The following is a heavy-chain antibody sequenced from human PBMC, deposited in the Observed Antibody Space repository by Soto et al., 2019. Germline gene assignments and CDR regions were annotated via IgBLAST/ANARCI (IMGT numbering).Heavy chain of an antibody. Sequence: QVQLVESGGGVVQPGRSLRLSCAASGFTFSSYGMHWVRQAPGKGLEWVAVIWYDGSNKYYADSVKGRFTISRDNSKNTLYLQMNSPRAEDTAVYYCARDVMVTAMVMWYFDLWGHGTLVTVSS. D-gene: IGHD2-21*02. J-gene: IGHJ2*01. CDR1: GFTFSSYG. CDR3: ARDVMVTAMVMWYFDL. V-gene: IGHV3-33*01. CDR2: IWYDGSNK.